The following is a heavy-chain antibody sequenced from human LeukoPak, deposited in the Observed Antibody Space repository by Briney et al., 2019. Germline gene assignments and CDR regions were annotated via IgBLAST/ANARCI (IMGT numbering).Heavy chain of an antibody. D-gene: IGHD3-9*01. Sequence: ASVKVSCKASGYTFTSYDINWVRRATGQGLEWMGWMNPNSGNTGYAQKFQGRVTMTRNTSISTAYMELSSLRSEDTAVYYCARGGYDILTGYPYYFDYWGQGTLVTVSS. CDR3: ARGGYDILTGYPYYFDY. CDR2: MNPNSGNT. CDR1: GYTFTSYD. J-gene: IGHJ4*02. V-gene: IGHV1-8*01.